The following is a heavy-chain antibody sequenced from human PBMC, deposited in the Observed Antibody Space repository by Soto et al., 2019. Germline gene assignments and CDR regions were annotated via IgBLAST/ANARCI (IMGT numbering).Heavy chain of an antibody. CDR1: GFTFSSYG. J-gene: IGHJ4*02. CDR3: ARDLGGSSYSSSSGPEYYFDY. D-gene: IGHD6-6*01. CDR2: ISYDGSNK. V-gene: IGHV3-30*03. Sequence: GGSLRLSCAASGFTFSSYGMHWVRQAPGKGLEWVAVISYDGSNKYYADSVKGRFTISRDNSKNTLYLQMNSLRAEDTAVYYCARDLGGSSYSSSSGPEYYFDYWGQGTLVTVSS.